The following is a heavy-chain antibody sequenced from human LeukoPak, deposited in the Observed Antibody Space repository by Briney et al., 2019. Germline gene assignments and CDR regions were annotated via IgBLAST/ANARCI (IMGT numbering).Heavy chain of an antibody. CDR1: GYSFTSYW. D-gene: IGHD2-2*01. J-gene: IGHJ4*02. CDR3: ASQYCSSTSCPNMSFDY. Sequence: GESLKISCKGSGYSFTSYWIGWVRQMPGKGLEWMGIIYPGASDTRYSPSFQGQVTISADKSISTAYLQWSSLKASDTAMYYCASQYCSSTSCPNMSFDYWGQGTLVTVSS. V-gene: IGHV5-51*01. CDR2: IYPGASDT.